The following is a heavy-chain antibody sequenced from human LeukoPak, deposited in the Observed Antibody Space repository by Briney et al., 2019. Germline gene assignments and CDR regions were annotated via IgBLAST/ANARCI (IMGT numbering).Heavy chain of an antibody. CDR3: ARWGLEAYNWFDP. Sequence: ASVKVSYKASGGTFSSYAISWVRQAPGQGLEWMGGIIPIFGTANYAQKFQGRVTITADESTSTAYMELSSLRSEDTAVYYCARWGLEAYNWFDPWGQGTLVTVSS. CDR2: IIPIFGTA. J-gene: IGHJ5*02. D-gene: IGHD1-26*01. V-gene: IGHV1-69*13. CDR1: GGTFSSYA.